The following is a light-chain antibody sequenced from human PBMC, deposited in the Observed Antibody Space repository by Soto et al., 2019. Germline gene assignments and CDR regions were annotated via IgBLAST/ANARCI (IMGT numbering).Light chain of an antibody. CDR1: QSVSSNY. J-gene: IGKJ4*01. CDR2: DAS. CDR3: QYYYESSP. Sequence: EIVLTQSPGTLSLSPGERATLSCRASQSVSSNYLAWYQQKPGQAPRLLIYDASSRATGIADRFSGSGSGTDFTLTISRLEPEDFAVYYCQYYYESSPFGRGTKVDIK. V-gene: IGKV3-20*01.